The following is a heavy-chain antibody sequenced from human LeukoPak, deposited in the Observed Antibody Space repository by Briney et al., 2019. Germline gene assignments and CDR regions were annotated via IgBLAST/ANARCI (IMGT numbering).Heavy chain of an antibody. CDR2: IRSKANSYAT. V-gene: IGHV3-73*01. CDR1: GFTFNIHA. D-gene: IGHD2-21*02. Sequence: GGSLRLSCGASGFTFNIHAMHWVRQAPGKGLEWVGRIRSKANSYATAYAASVKGRFTISRDDSKNTAYLQMNSLKTEDTAVYYCTRLRYCGGDCYSDYWGQGTLVTVSS. J-gene: IGHJ4*02. CDR3: TRLRYCGGDCYSDY.